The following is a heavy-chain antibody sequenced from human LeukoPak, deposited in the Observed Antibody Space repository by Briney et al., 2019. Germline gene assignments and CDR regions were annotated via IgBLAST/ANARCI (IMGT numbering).Heavy chain of an antibody. Sequence: MPSETLSLTCTVSGGSISSYYWSWIRQPPGKGLEWIGYIYYSGSTNYNPSLKSRVTISVDTSKDHFSLKLRSVTAADTAVYYCARGFQQLASLWGQGTLVTVSS. D-gene: IGHD6-13*01. V-gene: IGHV4-59*01. CDR1: GGSISSYY. J-gene: IGHJ4*02. CDR3: ARGFQQLASL. CDR2: IYYSGST.